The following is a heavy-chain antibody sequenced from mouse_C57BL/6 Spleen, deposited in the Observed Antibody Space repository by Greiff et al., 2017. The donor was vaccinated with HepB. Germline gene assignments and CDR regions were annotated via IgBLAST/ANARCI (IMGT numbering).Heavy chain of an antibody. V-gene: IGHV1-80*01. CDR2: IYPGDGDT. CDR3: ARGGDYDYDGV. Sequence: QVQLKQSGAELVKPGASVKISCKASGYAFSSYWMNWVKQRPGKGLEWIGQIYPGDGDTNYNGKFKGKATLTADKSSSTAYMQLSSLTSEDSAVYFCARGGDYDYDGVWGTGTTVTVSS. CDR1: GYAFSSYW. J-gene: IGHJ1*03. D-gene: IGHD2-4*01.